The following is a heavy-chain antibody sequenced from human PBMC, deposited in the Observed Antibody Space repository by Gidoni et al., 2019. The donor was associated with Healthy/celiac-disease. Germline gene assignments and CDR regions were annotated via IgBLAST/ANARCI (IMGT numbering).Heavy chain of an antibody. D-gene: IGHD3-22*01. V-gene: IGHV4-61*01. J-gene: IGHJ4*02. Sequence: QVQLQESGPGLVKPSETLSLTCTVSGGSVSSGSYYWSWIRQPPGKGLEWIGYIYYSGSTNYNPSLKSRVTISVDTSKNQFSLKLSSVTAADTAVYYCARGTRYYYDILYWGQGTLVTVSS. CDR3: ARGTRYYYDILY. CDR1: GGSVSSGSYY. CDR2: IYYSGST.